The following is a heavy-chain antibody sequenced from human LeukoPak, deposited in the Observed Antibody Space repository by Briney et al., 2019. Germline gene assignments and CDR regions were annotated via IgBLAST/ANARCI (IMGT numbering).Heavy chain of an antibody. D-gene: IGHD3-16*02. CDR2: IYTTGMT. J-gene: IGHJ4*02. Sequence: PSETLSLTCSVSGGSINSYWWSWIRQPAGKGLEFIGRIYTTGMTNYNPSLKSPVSMSVDTSKNQFSLELRPVTAADTAVYFCARAGYTISSYRFDYWGQGALVTVSS. CDR1: GGSINSYW. CDR3: ARAGYTISSYRFDY. V-gene: IGHV4-4*07.